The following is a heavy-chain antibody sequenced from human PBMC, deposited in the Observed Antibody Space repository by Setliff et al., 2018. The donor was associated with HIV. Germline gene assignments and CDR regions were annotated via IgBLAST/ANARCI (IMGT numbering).Heavy chain of an antibody. D-gene: IGHD5-12*01. CDR3: ARHRDPPGTKWIYYYYYMDL. J-gene: IGHJ6*03. Sequence: KTSETLSLTCSVYGASISNSNSHWGWIRQPPGKRLEWLGSIYSSGSPSYNPSLSSRLTISVDTSKNHVSLRLSSVAAADTGVYYCARHRDPPGTKWIYYYYYMDLWGEGTTVTVSS. V-gene: IGHV4-39*01. CDR2: IYSSGSP. CDR1: GASISNSNSH.